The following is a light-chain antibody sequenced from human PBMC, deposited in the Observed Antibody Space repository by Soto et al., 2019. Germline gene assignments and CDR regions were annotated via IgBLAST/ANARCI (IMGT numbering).Light chain of an antibody. V-gene: IGKV3-20*01. Sequence: EIVLTQSPGTLSLSPGERATLSCRASQSVSSSYLAWYQQKPGQAPRLLIYGASSRATGIPDRFSGSGSGTDFTLTISRLEPDDFAVYLGQQHGSSPRVTFGGVTKVDIK. CDR3: QQHGSSPRVT. CDR2: GAS. CDR1: QSVSSSY. J-gene: IGKJ4*01.